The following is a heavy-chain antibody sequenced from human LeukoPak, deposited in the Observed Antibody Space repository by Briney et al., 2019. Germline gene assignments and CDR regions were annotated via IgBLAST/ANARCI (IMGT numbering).Heavy chain of an antibody. CDR3: ARLTDS. J-gene: IGHJ4*02. CDR2: IFHSGTT. CDR1: GGSTIDNSFY. Sequence: SETLSLTCTVTGGSTIDNSFYWGWIRQPPGKGLEWIGRIFHSGTTNYNPSLERRVTIAVDTSKNQFSLRLTSVTAADTALYYCARLTDSWGQGTLVTVSS. V-gene: IGHV4-39*01.